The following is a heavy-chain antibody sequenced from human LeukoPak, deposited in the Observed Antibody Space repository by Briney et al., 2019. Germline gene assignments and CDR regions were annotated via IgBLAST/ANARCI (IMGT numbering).Heavy chain of an antibody. CDR1: GGSFSGYY. Sequence: SETLSLTCAVYGGSFSGYYWSWIRQPPGKGLEWIGEINHSGSTNYNPSLKSRVTISVDTSKNQFSLELSSVTAADTAAYYCARAPTLLRYFDWLSDVWGKGTTVTVSS. J-gene: IGHJ6*04. V-gene: IGHV4-34*01. CDR3: ARAPTLLRYFDWLSDV. D-gene: IGHD3-9*01. CDR2: INHSGST.